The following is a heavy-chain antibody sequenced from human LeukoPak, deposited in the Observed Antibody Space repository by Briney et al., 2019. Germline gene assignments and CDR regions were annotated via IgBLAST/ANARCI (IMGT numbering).Heavy chain of an antibody. D-gene: IGHD3-22*01. CDR2: INPSGGST. J-gene: IGHJ5*02. Sequence: ASVKVSCKASGYTFTSYYMHWVRQAPGQGLEWMRIINPSGGSTSYAQKFQGRVTMTRDMSTSTVYMELSSLRSEDTAVYYCAGHYYDSSGYKNWFDPWGQGTLVTVSS. CDR1: GYTFTSYY. CDR3: AGHYYDSSGYKNWFDP. V-gene: IGHV1-46*01.